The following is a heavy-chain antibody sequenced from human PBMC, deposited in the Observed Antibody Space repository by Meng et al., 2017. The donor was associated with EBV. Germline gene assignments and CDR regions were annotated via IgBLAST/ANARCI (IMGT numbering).Heavy chain of an antibody. CDR2: INANTGNP. CDR3: VRDRRGLSHDSVPDFDW. D-gene: IGHD3-16*01. J-gene: IGHJ4*02. Sequence: VQLVQSGLQSGKAGASVKVACESSGYTFDRNAIHWVSTAPGQGLEWMGWINANTGNPIDDPNFTGRFVFSLNTSVSTTSLQINSVKAEDTAMYFCVRDRRGLSHDSVPDFDWWGQGTLVTVSS. V-gene: IGHV7-4-1*02. CDR1: GYTFDRNA.